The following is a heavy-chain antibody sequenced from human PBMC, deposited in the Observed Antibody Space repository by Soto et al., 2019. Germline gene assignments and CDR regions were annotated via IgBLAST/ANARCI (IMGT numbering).Heavy chain of an antibody. Sequence: PSETLSLTCTVSGGSISIYYWSWIRQPPGKGLEWIGYIYYSGSTNYNPSLKSRVTISVDTSKNQFSLKLSSVTAADTAVYYCARYSSRFDYWGQGTLVTVSS. CDR2: IYYSGST. J-gene: IGHJ4*02. D-gene: IGHD5-18*01. CDR3: ARYSSRFDY. V-gene: IGHV4-59*01. CDR1: GGSISIYY.